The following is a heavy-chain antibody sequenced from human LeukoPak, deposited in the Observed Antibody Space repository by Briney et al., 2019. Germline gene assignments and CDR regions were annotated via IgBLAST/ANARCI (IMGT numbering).Heavy chain of an antibody. Sequence: GGSLRLSCAASGFTFSDYSVNWVRQAPGKGLEWASSISYSSPYIYYVDSVKGRFTISRDNAKNSLYLQMHSLRAEDTAVYYCARALPGYYDTRGRYYYMDVWGKGTTVTVSS. J-gene: IGHJ6*03. CDR1: GFTFSDYS. D-gene: IGHD3-22*01. V-gene: IGHV3-21*01. CDR2: ISYSSPYI. CDR3: ARALPGYYDTRGRYYYMDV.